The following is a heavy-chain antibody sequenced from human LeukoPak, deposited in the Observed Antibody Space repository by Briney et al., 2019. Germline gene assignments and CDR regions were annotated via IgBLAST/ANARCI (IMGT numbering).Heavy chain of an antibody. V-gene: IGHV3-30-3*01. Sequence: GRSLRLSCAASGFTFSSYAMHWVRQAPGKGLEWVAVISYDGSNKYYADSVKGRFTISRDNSKNTLYLQMNSLRAEDTAVYYCASVISGSSFDYWGQGTLVTVSS. CDR2: ISYDGSNK. CDR1: GFTFSSYA. CDR3: ASVISGSSFDY. J-gene: IGHJ4*02. D-gene: IGHD5-12*01.